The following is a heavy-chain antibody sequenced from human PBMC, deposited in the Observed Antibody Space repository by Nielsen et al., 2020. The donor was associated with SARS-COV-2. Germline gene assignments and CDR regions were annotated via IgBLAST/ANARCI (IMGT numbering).Heavy chain of an antibody. D-gene: IGHD3-10*01. CDR3: AAYYASGSYSSGSSNYYYYGKDV. CDR2: ISSSSSYI. V-gene: IGHV3-21*01. J-gene: IGHJ6*02. Sequence: VRQMPGKGLEWVSCISSSSSYIYYEDSVKGRFTISRDNAENSLYLQMNSLRAEDTAVYYCAAYYASGSYSSGSSNYYYYGKDVWGQGTTVTVSS.